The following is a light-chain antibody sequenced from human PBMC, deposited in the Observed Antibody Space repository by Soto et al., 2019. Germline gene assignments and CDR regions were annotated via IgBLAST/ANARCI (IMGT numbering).Light chain of an antibody. CDR3: QQANVFPLT. Sequence: DIQMTQSPSSVSASVGDRVTITCRASPGIGSWLAWYQQKPGKAPKLLIYAASSLQSGVPPRFSGSGSGTDFTLTINSLQPEDFATYFCQQANVFPLTFGGGTKVDIK. J-gene: IGKJ4*01. CDR1: PGIGSW. CDR2: AAS. V-gene: IGKV1-12*01.